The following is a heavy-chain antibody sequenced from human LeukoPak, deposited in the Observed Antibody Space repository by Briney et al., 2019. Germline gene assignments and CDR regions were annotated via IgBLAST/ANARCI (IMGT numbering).Heavy chain of an antibody. J-gene: IGHJ4*02. CDR3: ARASVVGATYSFDY. CDR2: INHSGST. Sequence: SGTLSLTCAVYGGSFSGYCWSWIRQPPGKGLEWIGEINHSGSTNYKPSLTRRVTISVDTSKNQYSLKLSSVTAADTAVYYCARASVVGATYSFDYWGQGTLVTVSS. D-gene: IGHD1-26*01. V-gene: IGHV4-34*01. CDR1: GGSFSGYC.